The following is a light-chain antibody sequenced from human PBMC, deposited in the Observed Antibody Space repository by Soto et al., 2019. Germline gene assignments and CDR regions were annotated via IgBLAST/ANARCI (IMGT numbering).Light chain of an antibody. J-gene: IGKJ1*01. CDR3: QQFGISPRT. Sequence: EIVLTQSPATPSLSPGERATLSCRASQSVSSNLAWYQQKPGQAPRLLIYGAGTRATGIPARFSGSGSGTEFTLTISSLQSEDFAVYYCQQFGISPRTFGQGTKVDI. CDR2: GAG. CDR1: QSVSSN. V-gene: IGKV3-15*01.